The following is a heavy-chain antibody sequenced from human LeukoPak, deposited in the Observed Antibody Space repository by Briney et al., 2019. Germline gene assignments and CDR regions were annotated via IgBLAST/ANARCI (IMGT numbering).Heavy chain of an antibody. Sequence: ASVKVSCKASGYTFTGYYLHWVRQATGRGLEWMGWINPNSGGTNYAQKFQGRVTMTRDTSISTAYMGLSRLRSDDAAVYYCARHAYYDSSGPPTDRTFDIWGQGTMVTVSS. V-gene: IGHV1-2*02. J-gene: IGHJ3*02. D-gene: IGHD3-22*01. CDR3: ARHAYYDSSGPPTDRTFDI. CDR1: GYTFTGYY. CDR2: INPNSGGT.